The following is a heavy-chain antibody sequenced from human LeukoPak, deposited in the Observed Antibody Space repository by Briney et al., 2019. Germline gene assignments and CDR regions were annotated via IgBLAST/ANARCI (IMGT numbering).Heavy chain of an antibody. Sequence: GGSLRLSCAASGFTFSSYGMHWVRQAPGKGLEWMAFIRYDGSNKYYADSVKGRFTISRDNAKNSLYLQMNSLRAEDTAVYYCARDLPVYYYDSSGYYHDAFDIWGQGTMVTVSS. D-gene: IGHD3-22*01. CDR2: IRYDGSNK. CDR1: GFTFSSYG. J-gene: IGHJ3*02. CDR3: ARDLPVYYYDSSGYYHDAFDI. V-gene: IGHV3-30*02.